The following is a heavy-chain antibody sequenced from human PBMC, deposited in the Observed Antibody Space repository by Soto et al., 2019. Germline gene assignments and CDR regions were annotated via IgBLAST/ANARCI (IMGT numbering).Heavy chain of an antibody. D-gene: IGHD1-26*01. CDR2: INQDGSDK. J-gene: IGHJ4*02. V-gene: IGHV3-7*03. CDR1: GFTFNSYW. CDR3: GRGRSGQIVVFY. Sequence: GGSLRLSCAASGFTFNSYWGNWVRQAPGKGLEWVANINQDGSDKYYVDSVKGRFTISRDNVKNSLFLQLNSLSTDDTAVYYCGRGRSGQIVVFYWGQGTPVTVSS.